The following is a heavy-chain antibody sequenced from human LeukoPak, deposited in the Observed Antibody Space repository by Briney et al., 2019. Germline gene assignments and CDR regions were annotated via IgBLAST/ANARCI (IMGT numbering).Heavy chain of an antibody. Sequence: GGSLRLSCVASGIAVSSDYITWVRQAPGRGLEWVSIIYSDDTTYYADSVRGRFTISRDISKNTVTLQMNRLRAEDTVVYYCARDRFNGMDVWGQGTTVTVSS. CDR2: IYSDDTT. D-gene: IGHD3-3*01. CDR3: ARDRFNGMDV. V-gene: IGHV3-66*01. J-gene: IGHJ6*02. CDR1: GIAVSSDY.